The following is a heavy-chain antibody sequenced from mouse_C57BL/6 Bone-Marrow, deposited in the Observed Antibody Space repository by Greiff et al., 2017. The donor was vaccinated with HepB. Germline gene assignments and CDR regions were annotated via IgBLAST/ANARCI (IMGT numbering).Heavy chain of an antibody. D-gene: IGHD1-1*01. Sequence: VQLQQSGAELVRPGASVTLSCKASGYTFTDYEMHWVKQTPVHGLEWIGAIDPETGGTAYNQKFKGKAILTADKSSSTAYMELRSLTSEDSAVYYCTHYYGSSGGFAYWGQGTLVTVSA. V-gene: IGHV1-15*01. CDR2: IDPETGGT. J-gene: IGHJ3*01. CDR1: GYTFTDYE. CDR3: THYYGSSGGFAY.